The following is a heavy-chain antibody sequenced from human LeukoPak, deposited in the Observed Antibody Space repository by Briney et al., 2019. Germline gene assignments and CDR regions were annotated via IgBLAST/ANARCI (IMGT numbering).Heavy chain of an antibody. CDR2: ISPSSGDT. CDR3: ARWTPSMKSGYDFEF. J-gene: IGHJ4*02. V-gene: IGHV1-2*02. CDR1: GYTFCDYF. Sequence: ASVTVSFKASGYTFCDYFIHWVRQAPGQGPEWVGWISPSSGDTEYAQKFRGRVTMTRDTSIKTAYMELTGLTSDDTAVYYCARWTPSMKSGYDFEFWGQGTLVTVSS. D-gene: IGHD5-12*01.